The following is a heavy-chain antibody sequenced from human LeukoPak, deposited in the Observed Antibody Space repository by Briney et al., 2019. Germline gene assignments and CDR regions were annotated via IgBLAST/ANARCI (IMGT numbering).Heavy chain of an antibody. J-gene: IGHJ4*02. CDR2: KSYDGSNK. CDR3: AKEDYGDYYFDY. D-gene: IGHD4-17*01. Sequence: PGGSLRLSCAASGFTFSSYGMHWVRQAPGQGLEWVAVKSYDGSNKYYADSVKGRFTISRDNSKNTLYLQMNSLRAEDTAVYYCAKEDYGDYYFDYWGQGTLVTVSS. CDR1: GFTFSSYG. V-gene: IGHV3-30*18.